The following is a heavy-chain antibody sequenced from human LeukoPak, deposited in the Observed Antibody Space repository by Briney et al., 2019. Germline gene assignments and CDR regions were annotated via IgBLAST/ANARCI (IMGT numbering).Heavy chain of an antibody. CDR2: ISHSGST. D-gene: IGHD3-16*01. CDR3: ARVGRGDYVWGSYSFDY. V-gene: IGHV4-59*01. Sequence: SETLSLTCTVSGGSISNYYWSWIRQPPGKGLEWIGYISHSGSTNYNPSLKSRVTISVDTSKNQFSLKLSSVTAADTAVYYCARVGRGDYVWGSYSFDYWGQGTLVTVSS. CDR1: GGSISNYY. J-gene: IGHJ4*02.